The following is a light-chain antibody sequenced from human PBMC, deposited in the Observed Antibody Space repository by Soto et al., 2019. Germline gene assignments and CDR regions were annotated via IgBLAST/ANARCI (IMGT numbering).Light chain of an antibody. CDR1: QSVSRN. CDR3: QQYNNWPPTFT. J-gene: IGKJ2*01. V-gene: IGKV3-15*01. Sequence: EIVMTQSPATLSVSPGERATLSCRASQSVSRNLAWYQQKPGQAPRLLIYGASTRATGIPARFSGSGSGTDFTLAISSLQSEDFAVYYCQQYNNWPPTFTFGQGTKLEIK. CDR2: GAS.